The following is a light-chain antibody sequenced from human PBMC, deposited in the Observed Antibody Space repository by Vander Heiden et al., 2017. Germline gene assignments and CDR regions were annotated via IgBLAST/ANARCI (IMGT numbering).Light chain of an antibody. CDR1: TSNIGSNH. J-gene: IGLJ2*01. Sequence: QSLLTQPPSASGTPGQRVTISCSGGTSNIGSNHVYWYQQVPGTAPKFLIYRNNQRPSGVPDRISGSKSGTSASLAISGLRSEDEATYYCAAWDDSLSGHVVFGGGTKLTVL. V-gene: IGLV1-47*01. CDR3: AAWDDSLSGHVV. CDR2: RNN.